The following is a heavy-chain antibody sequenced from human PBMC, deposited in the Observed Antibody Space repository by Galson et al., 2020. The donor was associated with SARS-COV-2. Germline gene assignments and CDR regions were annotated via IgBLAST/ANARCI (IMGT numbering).Heavy chain of an antibody. V-gene: IGHV3-23*01. Sequence: GGSLRLSCAASGFTFSDYAMNWVRQAPGKGLEWVSHISASGGSTFFAASVRGRFTISRDNSKNRLCLQMNSLGAEDSAIYYCDYRGVWGKGTTVTVSS. CDR2: ISASGGST. CDR1: GFTFSDYA. J-gene: IGHJ6*04. D-gene: IGHD3-10*01. CDR3: DYRGV.